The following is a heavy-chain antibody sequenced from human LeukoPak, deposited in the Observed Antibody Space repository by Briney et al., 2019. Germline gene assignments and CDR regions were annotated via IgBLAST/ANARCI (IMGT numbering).Heavy chain of an antibody. V-gene: IGHV5-51*01. CDR3: ASRPFETTVVPWDFY. CDR1: GYNFNTYW. D-gene: IGHD4-23*01. J-gene: IGHJ4*02. CDR2: IRPMNSDV. Sequence: GESLKISCKGSGYNFNTYWVAWVRQLPGKGLGWMGIIRPMNSDVRYSPSFQSQVTISADRSINTAYLQWSSLTASDTAMYYCASRPFETTVVPWDFYWGQGTQVTVSS.